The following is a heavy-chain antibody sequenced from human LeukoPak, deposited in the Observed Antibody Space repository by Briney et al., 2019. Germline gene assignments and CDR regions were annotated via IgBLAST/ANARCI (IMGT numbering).Heavy chain of an antibody. J-gene: IGHJ4*02. V-gene: IGHV3-30*04. CDR3: ARDYYGDSYFDY. Sequence: GGSLRLSCAASGFTFSSYAMHWVRQAPGKGLEWVAVISYDGSNKYYADSVKGRFTISRDNAKNSLYLQMNSLRAEDTALYYCARDYYGDSYFDYWGQGTLVTVSS. CDR2: ISYDGSNK. D-gene: IGHD4-17*01. CDR1: GFTFSSYA.